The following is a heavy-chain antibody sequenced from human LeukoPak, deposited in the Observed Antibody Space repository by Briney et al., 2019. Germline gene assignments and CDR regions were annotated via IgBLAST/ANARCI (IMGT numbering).Heavy chain of an antibody. CDR1: GVSFSTYA. J-gene: IGHJ3*02. CDR3: AGGLAASGSWAFNI. D-gene: IGHD6-13*01. CDR2: ISASGISK. Sequence: PGGSLRLSCVGSGVSFSTYAMSWVRRAPGKGLEWVLGISASGISKYYADSVKGRFTISRDNSKNTLYLQMNSLRAEDTALYYCAGGLAASGSWAFNIWGQGTMVTVSS. V-gene: IGHV3-23*01.